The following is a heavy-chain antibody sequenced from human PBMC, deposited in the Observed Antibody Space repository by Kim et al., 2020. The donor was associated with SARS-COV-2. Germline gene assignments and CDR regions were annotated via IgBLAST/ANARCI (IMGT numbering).Heavy chain of an antibody. CDR3: ATSSRDTAMVPSYYYGLDV. CDR1: GFTFSTYG. J-gene: IGHJ6*02. V-gene: IGHV3-33*05. Sequence: GGSLRLSCAASGFTFSTYGMHWVRQAPGKGLEWVAVISYDGSKKYFADSVKGRFTISRDNSENTLSLQMNSLRPDDTAVYYCATSSRDTAMVPSYYYGLDVCGQGTTVTVSS. D-gene: IGHD5-18*01. CDR2: ISYDGSKK.